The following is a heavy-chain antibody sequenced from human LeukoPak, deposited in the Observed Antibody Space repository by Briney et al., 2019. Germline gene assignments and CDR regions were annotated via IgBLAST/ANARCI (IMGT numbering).Heavy chain of an antibody. D-gene: IGHD3-9*01. CDR2: SGPGGSKT. J-gene: IGHJ4*02. CDR1: GFPFRSFA. V-gene: IGHV3-23*01. CDR3: AKGLGLRYFDWLPDF. Sequence: QPGGSLRLSCAASGFPFRSFAMTWVRQAPGKGLEWVSASGPGGSKTYYADSVKGRFTISRDTSKNTLYLQMDNLRAEDTAVYYCAKGLGLRYFDWLPDFWGQGTLVTVSS.